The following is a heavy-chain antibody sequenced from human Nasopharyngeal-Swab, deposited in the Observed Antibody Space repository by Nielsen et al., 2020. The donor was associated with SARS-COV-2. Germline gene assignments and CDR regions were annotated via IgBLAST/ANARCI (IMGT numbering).Heavy chain of an antibody. Sequence: WIRQPPGKVLEWIGSIYYSGSTYYNPSLKSRVTISVDTSKNQFSLKLSSVTAADTAVYYCARPGYDSSGYTSYFDYWGQGTLVTVSS. CDR2: IYYSGST. D-gene: IGHD3-22*01. V-gene: IGHV4-39*01. J-gene: IGHJ4*02. CDR3: ARPGYDSSGYTSYFDY.